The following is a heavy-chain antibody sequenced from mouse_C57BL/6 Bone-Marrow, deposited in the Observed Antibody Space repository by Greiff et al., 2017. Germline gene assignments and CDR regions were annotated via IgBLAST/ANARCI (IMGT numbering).Heavy chain of an antibody. V-gene: IGHV5-6*01. J-gene: IGHJ2*01. CDR1: GFTFSSYG. D-gene: IGHD2-3*01. Sequence: EVKLVESGGDLVKPGGSLKLSCAASGFTFSSYGMSWVRQTPDKRLEWVATISSGGSYTYYPDRVQGRFTISRDNAKNTLYLQMSSLKSEDTAMYYCTRDYDGRGGYWGQGTTLTVSS. CDR3: TRDYDGRGGY. CDR2: ISSGGSYT.